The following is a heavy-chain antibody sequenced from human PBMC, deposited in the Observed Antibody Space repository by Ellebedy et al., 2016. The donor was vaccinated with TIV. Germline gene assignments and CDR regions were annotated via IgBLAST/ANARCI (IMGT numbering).Heavy chain of an antibody. Sequence: GGSLRLSXAASGFTFSSYAMSWVRQAPGKGLEWVSAISGSGGSTYYADSVKGRFTISRDNSKNTLYLQMNSLRAEDTAVYYCAKAAAPLYSSSWPEPYEWYFDLWGRGTLVTVSS. CDR2: ISGSGGST. CDR3: AKAAAPLYSSSWPEPYEWYFDL. J-gene: IGHJ2*01. V-gene: IGHV3-23*01. CDR1: GFTFSSYA. D-gene: IGHD6-13*01.